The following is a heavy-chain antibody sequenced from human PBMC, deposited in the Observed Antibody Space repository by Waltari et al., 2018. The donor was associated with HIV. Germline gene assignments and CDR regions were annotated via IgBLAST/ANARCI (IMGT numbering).Heavy chain of an antibody. V-gene: IGHV4-34*01. CDR2: INHSGSI. CDR3: ARGSWGSGMDV. CDR1: GGSISGYY. D-gene: IGHD7-27*01. J-gene: IGHJ6*02. Sequence: QVRLQQWGAGLLKPSETLSLSCAVYGGSISGYYWSWIRQSPGKGLECIGEINHSGSINYNPSLNSLVIISVDRYQNQFSRKLTSVTAADTAVYYCARGSWGSGMDVWGLGTTVIVSS.